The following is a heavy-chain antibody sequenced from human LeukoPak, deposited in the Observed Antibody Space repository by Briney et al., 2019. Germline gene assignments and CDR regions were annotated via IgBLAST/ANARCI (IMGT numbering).Heavy chain of an antibody. J-gene: IGHJ5*02. V-gene: IGHV4-39*01. Sequence: SETLSLTCTVSGGSISNSSYFWGWIRQPPGKGLEWIGRFFYSGSAYYTPSLKTRVTISVDPSETQLSLRLSSVTAADTAVYYCCRGPYCGAIRCFFPLNNWFDPGAREPWSPSPQ. CDR1: GGSISNSSYF. CDR2: FFYSGSA. CDR3: CRGPYCGAIRCFFPLNNWFDP. D-gene: IGHD2-21*01.